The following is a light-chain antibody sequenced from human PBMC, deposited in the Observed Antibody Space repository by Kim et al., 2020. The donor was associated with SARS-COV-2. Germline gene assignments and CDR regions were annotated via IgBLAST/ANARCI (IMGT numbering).Light chain of an antibody. CDR1: SSDVGSYSY. J-gene: IGLJ1*01. V-gene: IGLV2-14*01. CDR2: DVS. CDR3: SSYTSSRSSV. Sequence: QSALTQPASVSGSPGQSITISCTGTSSDVGSYSYVSWYQQHPGKAPKLMIYDVSKRPSGVSDRFSGSKSGNTASLTISGLRAEDEADYYCSSYTSSRSSVFGTGTKVTVL.